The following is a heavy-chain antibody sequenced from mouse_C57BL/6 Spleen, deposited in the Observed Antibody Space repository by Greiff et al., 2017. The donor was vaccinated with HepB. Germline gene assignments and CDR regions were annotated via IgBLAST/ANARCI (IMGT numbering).Heavy chain of an antibody. V-gene: IGHV1-59*01. CDR1: GYTFTSYW. CDR3: ARRSSLYYAMDY. J-gene: IGHJ4*01. D-gene: IGHD6-1*01. CDR2: IDPSDSYT. Sequence: VQLQQPGAELVRPGTSVKLSCKASGYTFTSYWMHWVKQRPGQGLEWIGVIDPSDSYTNYNQKFKGKATLTVDTSSSTAYMQLSSLTSEDSAVYYCARRSSLYYAMDYWGQGTSVTVSS.